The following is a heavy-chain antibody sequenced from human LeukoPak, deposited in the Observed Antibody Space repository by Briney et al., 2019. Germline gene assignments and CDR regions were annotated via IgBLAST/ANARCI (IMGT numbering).Heavy chain of an antibody. CDR3: AKRGDYDSSGYYLDY. D-gene: IGHD3-22*01. V-gene: IGHV3-23*01. CDR1: GFTFSSYA. Sequence: GGSLRLSCAASGFTFSSYAMSWVRQAPGKGLEWVSPISGSGGSTYYADSVRGRYTISRDNSKNTLYLQMYSLRAEDTAVYYCAKRGDYDSSGYYLDYWGQGTLVTVSS. J-gene: IGHJ4*02. CDR2: ISGSGGST.